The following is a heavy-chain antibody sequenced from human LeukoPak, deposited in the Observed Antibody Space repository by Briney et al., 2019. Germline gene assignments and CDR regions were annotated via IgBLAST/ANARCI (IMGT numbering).Heavy chain of an antibody. J-gene: IGHJ5*02. V-gene: IGHV4-34*01. CDR2: INHSGST. CDR3: ATLYCSSTSCSNNWFDP. Sequence: ASETLSLTCAVYGGSFSGYYWSWIRQPPGKGLEWIGEINHSGSTNYNPSLKSRVTISVDTSKNQFSLKLSSVTAADTAVYYCATLYCSSTSCSNNWFDPWGQGTLVTVSS. CDR1: GGSFSGYY. D-gene: IGHD2-2*01.